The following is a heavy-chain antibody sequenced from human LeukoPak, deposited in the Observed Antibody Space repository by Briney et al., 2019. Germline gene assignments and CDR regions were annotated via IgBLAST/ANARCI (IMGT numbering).Heavy chain of an antibody. V-gene: IGHV3-48*04. CDR3: ARQGNVLSHFDY. D-gene: IGHD1-1*01. Sequence: GGSLRLSCAASGFTFSSYWMNWVRQAPGKGLEWVSYISSSGSTIYYADSVKGRFTISRDNAKNSLYLQMNSLRAEDTAVYYCARQGNVLSHFDYWGQGTLVTVSS. J-gene: IGHJ4*02. CDR2: ISSSGSTI. CDR1: GFTFSSYW.